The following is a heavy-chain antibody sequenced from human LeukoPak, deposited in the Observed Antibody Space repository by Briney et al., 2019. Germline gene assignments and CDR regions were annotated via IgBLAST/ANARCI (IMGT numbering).Heavy chain of an antibody. CDR2: ISSSGSTI. CDR1: GFTFSDYY. CDR3: ARVKRGITIVYYYMDV. D-gene: IGHD3-3*01. J-gene: IGHJ6*03. V-gene: IGHV3-11*04. Sequence: PGGSLRLSCAASGFTFSDYYMSWIRQAPGKGLGWVSYISSSGSTIYYADSVKGRFTISRDNAKNSLYLQMNSLRAEDTAVYYCARVKRGITIVYYYMDVWGKGTTVTVSS.